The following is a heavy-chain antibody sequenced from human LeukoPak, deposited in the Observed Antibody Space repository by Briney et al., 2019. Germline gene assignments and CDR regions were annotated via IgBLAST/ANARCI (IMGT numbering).Heavy chain of an antibody. CDR1: GGSITSNSYY. V-gene: IGHV4-39*07. CDR3: ARDVYYYDSSGYENAFDI. CDR2: IYYSGST. D-gene: IGHD3-22*01. Sequence: SETLSLTCTVSGGSITSNSYYWGWIRQPPGNGLEWIGSIYYSGSTNYNPSLKSRVTMSVDTSKNQFSLKLSSVTAADTAVYYCARDVYYYDSSGYENAFDIWGQGTMVTVSS. J-gene: IGHJ3*02.